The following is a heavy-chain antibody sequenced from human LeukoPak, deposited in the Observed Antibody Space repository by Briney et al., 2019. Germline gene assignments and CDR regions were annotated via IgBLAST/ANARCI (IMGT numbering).Heavy chain of an antibody. CDR2: ISSSSSYI. CDR3: ASNRYSWNDFGVE. V-gene: IGHV3-21*01. Sequence: GGSLRLSCAASGFTFSSYSMNWVRQAPGKGLEWVSSISSSSSYIYYADSVKGRFTISRDNAKNSLYLQMNSLRAEDTAVYYCASNRYSWNDFGVEWGQGTLVTVSS. D-gene: IGHD1-1*01. J-gene: IGHJ4*02. CDR1: GFTFSSYS.